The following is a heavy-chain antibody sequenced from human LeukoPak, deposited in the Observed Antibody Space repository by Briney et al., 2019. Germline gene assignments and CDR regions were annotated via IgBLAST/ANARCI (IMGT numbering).Heavy chain of an antibody. CDR3: ATSGYSSSWVQGDFDY. J-gene: IGHJ4*02. Sequence: GGSLRRSCAASGFTFSSYWMHWVRQAPGKGLVWVSRINSDGSSTSYADSVKGRFTISRDNAKNTLYLQMNSLRAEDTAVYYCATSGYSSSWVQGDFDYWGQGTLVTVSS. D-gene: IGHD6-13*01. CDR1: GFTFSSYW. CDR2: INSDGSST. V-gene: IGHV3-74*01.